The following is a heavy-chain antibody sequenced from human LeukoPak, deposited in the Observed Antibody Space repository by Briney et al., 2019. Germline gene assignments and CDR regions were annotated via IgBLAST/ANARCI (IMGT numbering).Heavy chain of an antibody. D-gene: IGHD2-2*01. CDR3: ARLGVPAAKIGYYYYYMDV. CDR1: GGSFSGYY. Sequence: SETLSLTXVVYGGSFSGYYWSWIRQSPGKGLEWIGEINHSGSTNYNPSLKSRVTISVGTSKNQFSLKLSSVTAADTAVYYCARLGVPAAKIGYYYYYMDVWGKGTTVTVSS. J-gene: IGHJ6*03. CDR2: INHSGST. V-gene: IGHV4-34*01.